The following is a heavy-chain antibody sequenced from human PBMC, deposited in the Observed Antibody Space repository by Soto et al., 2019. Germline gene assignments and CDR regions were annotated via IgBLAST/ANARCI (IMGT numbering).Heavy chain of an antibody. CDR1: GFTFSSYA. V-gene: IGHV3-23*01. CDR2: ISGSGGST. J-gene: IGHJ3*02. CDR3: AKDQYYGSGSHDAFDI. Sequence: PGGSLRLSCAASGFTFSSYAMSWVRQAPGKGLEWVSAISGSGGSTYYADSVKGRFTISRDNSKNTLYLQMNSLRAEDTAVYYCAKDQYYGSGSHDAFDIWGQGTTVTVSS. D-gene: IGHD3-10*01.